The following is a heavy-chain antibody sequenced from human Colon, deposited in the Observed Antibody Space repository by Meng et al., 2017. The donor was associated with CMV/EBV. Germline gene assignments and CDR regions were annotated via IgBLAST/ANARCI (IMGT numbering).Heavy chain of an antibody. CDR2: IKPHSDVT. Sequence: ASVTVSCQASGYSVSDKYLHWVRQAPGQGLEWMGWIKPHSDVTNYAKRFQGRVSMTRDASMNTAYMELSSLRSDDTAVYYCAILTVAAPFDYWGQGTLVTVSS. CDR1: GYSVSDKY. J-gene: IGHJ4*02. V-gene: IGHV1-2*02. CDR3: AILTVAAPFDY. D-gene: IGHD6-6*01.